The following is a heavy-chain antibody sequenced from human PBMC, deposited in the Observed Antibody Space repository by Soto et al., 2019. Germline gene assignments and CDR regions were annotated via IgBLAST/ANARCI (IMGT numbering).Heavy chain of an antibody. V-gene: IGHV4-30-2*01. CDR1: GGSISGVGYS. Sequence: PSETLCLTCAVSGGSISGVGYSWSWIRQPPGKGLEWIGYIYHSGSTYYNPSLKSRVTISVDRSKNQFSLKLSSVTAADTAVYYCARVPDRWGQGTLVTVSS. J-gene: IGHJ5*02. CDR3: ARVPDR. CDR2: IYHSGST. D-gene: IGHD2-2*01.